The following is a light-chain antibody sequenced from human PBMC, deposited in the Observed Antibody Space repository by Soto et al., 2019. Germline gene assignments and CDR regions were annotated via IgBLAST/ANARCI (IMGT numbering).Light chain of an antibody. CDR3: QQCGGSPLFS. Sequence: EIVLTQSPDTLSLSPGERATLSCTASESVTSSCLAWYQRKPGQAPRLLIHTTSTRATDIPDRFSGSGSGTDFTFTISRLEPEDFAVYYCQQCGGSPLFSFGPGTRVDI. J-gene: IGKJ3*01. CDR1: ESVTSSC. V-gene: IGKV3-20*01. CDR2: TTS.